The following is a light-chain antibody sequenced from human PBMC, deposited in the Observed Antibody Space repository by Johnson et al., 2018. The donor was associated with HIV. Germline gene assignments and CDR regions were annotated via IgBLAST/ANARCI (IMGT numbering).Light chain of an antibody. CDR1: SSNIGNNY. CDR2: ETN. V-gene: IGLV1-51*02. Sequence: QSVLTQPPSVSAAPGQKVTISCSGSSSNIGNNYVSWYQQLPGTAPKLLIYETNKRPSGIPDRFSGSKSGTSASLGITGLQTGDEADYYCGTWDSSLSAYVFGTETKVTVL. CDR3: GTWDSSLSAYV. J-gene: IGLJ1*01.